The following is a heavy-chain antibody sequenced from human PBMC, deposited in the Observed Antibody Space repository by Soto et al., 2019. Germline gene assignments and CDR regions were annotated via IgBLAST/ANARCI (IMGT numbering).Heavy chain of an antibody. Sequence: XGALKLSCAASGFNFSNYAMSWVRQAPGKGLEWVSLISATGGGTYYADSVKGRFTISRDNSHNTLYLQVHSLTAEDTAVYYCAKDRRAGGNSAFYFDFWGQGAQVTVTS. CDR1: GFNFSNYA. V-gene: IGHV3-23*01. CDR2: ISATGGGT. CDR3: AKDRRAGGNSAFYFDF. D-gene: IGHD3-16*01. J-gene: IGHJ4*02.